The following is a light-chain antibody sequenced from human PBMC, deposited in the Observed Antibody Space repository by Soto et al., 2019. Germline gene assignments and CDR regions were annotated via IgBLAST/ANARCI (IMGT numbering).Light chain of an antibody. J-gene: IGKJ4*01. CDR1: QNVDSN. V-gene: IGKV3-15*01. Sequence: EIVLTQSPGTLFLSPGERATLSCRASQNVDSNYLAWYQQQPGQAPRIIIFAASGRATGIPARFSGSGSGTEFTLTISSLQSEDCAIYYCQQYHTWPITFGGGTKVDIK. CDR2: AAS. CDR3: QQYHTWPIT.